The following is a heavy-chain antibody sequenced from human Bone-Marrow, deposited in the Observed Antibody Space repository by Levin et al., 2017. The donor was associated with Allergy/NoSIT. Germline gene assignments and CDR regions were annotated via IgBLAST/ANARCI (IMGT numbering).Heavy chain of an antibody. CDR3: ARDDVVATNH. CDR2: IHSGGRK. Sequence: GESLKISCAASGFTISTNYMSWVRQVPGKRLEWVSIIHSGGRKNYADSVKGRFTISRDNYNNTLYLQMNSLRGEDTAIYYCARDDVVATNHWGQGTLVIVSS. D-gene: IGHD5-12*01. CDR1: GFTISTNY. J-gene: IGHJ4*02. V-gene: IGHV3-66*01.